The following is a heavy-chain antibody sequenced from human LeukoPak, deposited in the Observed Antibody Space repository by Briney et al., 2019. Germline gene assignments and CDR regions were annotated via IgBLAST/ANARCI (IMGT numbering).Heavy chain of an antibody. V-gene: IGHV3-74*01. D-gene: IGHD4/OR15-4a*01. CDR1: GFTFSTYW. CDR3: ARASPERYGDFDI. CDR2: IKTDGSST. Sequence: PGGSLSLSCAASGFTFSTYWMHWVHQGPGKGLVWVSRIKTDGSSTNYADSVKGRFTISRDNAKNTLYLQMNSLRVEDTAVYYCARASPERYGDFDIWGQGTMVTVSS. J-gene: IGHJ3*02.